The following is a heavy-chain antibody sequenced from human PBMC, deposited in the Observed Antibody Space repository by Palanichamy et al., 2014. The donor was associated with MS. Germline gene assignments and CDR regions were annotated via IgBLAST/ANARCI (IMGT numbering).Heavy chain of an antibody. CDR3: ARGQIGGHPYYLDY. Sequence: SYDINWVRQATGQGLEWMGWMNPNSGNTGYAQKFQGRVSMTRDTSTSTAYMELNSLGSEDTAAYYCARGQIGGHPYYLDYWGQGTLVTVST. CDR2: MNPNSGNT. V-gene: IGHV1-8*01. CDR1: SYD. D-gene: IGHD2/OR15-2a*01. J-gene: IGHJ4*02.